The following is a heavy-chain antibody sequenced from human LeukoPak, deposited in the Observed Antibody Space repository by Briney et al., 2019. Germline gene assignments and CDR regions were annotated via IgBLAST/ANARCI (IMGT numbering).Heavy chain of an antibody. J-gene: IGHJ4*02. CDR1: GYSFTSYW. V-gene: IGHV5-51*01. CDR3: ARTPSSGWATPLDY. Sequence: GESLKISCRGSGYSFTSYWIGWVRQMPGKGLEWMGIIYPDDSDTRYSPSFRGQVTISADKSISTAYLQWSSLEASDTAMYYCARTPSSGWATPLDYWGQGTLVTVSS. CDR2: IYPDDSDT. D-gene: IGHD6-19*01.